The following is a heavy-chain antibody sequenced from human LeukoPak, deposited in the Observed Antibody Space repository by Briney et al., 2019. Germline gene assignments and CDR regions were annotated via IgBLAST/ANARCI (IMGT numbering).Heavy chain of an antibody. CDR2: ISAYNGNT. CDR1: GYTFTSCG. Sequence: ASVKVSCKASGYTFTSCGISWVRQAPGQGLEWMGWISAYNGNTNYAQKLQGRVTMTTDTSTSTAYMELRSLRSDDTAVYYCARVSGIFGVVMIDYWGQGTLVTVSS. D-gene: IGHD3-3*01. CDR3: ARVSGIFGVVMIDY. V-gene: IGHV1-18*01. J-gene: IGHJ4*02.